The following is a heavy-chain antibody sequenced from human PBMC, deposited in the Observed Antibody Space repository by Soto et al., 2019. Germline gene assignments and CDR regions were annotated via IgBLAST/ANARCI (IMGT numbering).Heavy chain of an antibody. D-gene: IGHD2-15*01. V-gene: IGHV4-59*08. CDR2: IYYSGST. J-gene: IGHJ5*02. Sequence: QVQLQESGPGLVKPSETLSLTCTVSGGSISSDYWSWIRQPPGKGLEWIGYIYYSGSTNYNPSLKSRVTISVDTSKNQSSLKLSSVTAADTAVYYCARLGRYCSGGRCYAWFDPWGQGTLVPVSS. CDR3: ARLGRYCSGGRCYAWFDP. CDR1: GGSISSDY.